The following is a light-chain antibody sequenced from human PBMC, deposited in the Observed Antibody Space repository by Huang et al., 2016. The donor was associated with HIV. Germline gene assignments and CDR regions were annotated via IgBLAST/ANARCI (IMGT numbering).Light chain of an antibody. Sequence: IVLTQSTATLSWYLGERVTISCRASQSITNHLAWYQQRPGQAPRLLIYDASTRVAGVPARFSGMGSGTDFTLTISSLEPEDFALYYCQQHDSWLTFGGGTKVEV. J-gene: IGKJ4*01. CDR3: QQHDSWLT. V-gene: IGKV3-11*01. CDR2: DAS. CDR1: QSITNH.